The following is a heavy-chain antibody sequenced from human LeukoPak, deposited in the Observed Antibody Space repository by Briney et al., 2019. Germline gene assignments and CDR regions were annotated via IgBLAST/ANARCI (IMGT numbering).Heavy chain of an antibody. CDR2: TYYRSKWYN. D-gene: IGHD6-6*01. V-gene: IGHV6-1*01. Sequence: SQTLSLTCAVSGDSVSSNSATWNWIRQSPSRGLEWLGRTYYRSKWYNDYALSVKGRITINPDTSKDQFSLLLDSVTPEDTAVYYGARQSSSSSYYHGMDVWGQGTTVTVSS. CDR3: ARQSSSSSYYHGMDV. CDR1: GDSVSSNSAT. J-gene: IGHJ6*02.